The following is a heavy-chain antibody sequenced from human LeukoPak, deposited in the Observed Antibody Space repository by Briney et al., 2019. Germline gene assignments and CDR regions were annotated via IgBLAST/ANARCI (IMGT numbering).Heavy chain of an antibody. CDR3: ATVVRAAAGTVEYFQH. D-gene: IGHD6-13*01. Sequence: ASVKVSCKVYGYTLTELSMHWVRQAPGKGLGWMGGFDPEDCKTIYAQKFQGRVIMTEDKSTDTAYMELSSLRSEDTAVYYCATVVRAAAGTVEYFQHWGQGTLVTVSS. CDR1: GYTLTELS. J-gene: IGHJ1*01. V-gene: IGHV1-24*01. CDR2: FDPEDCKT.